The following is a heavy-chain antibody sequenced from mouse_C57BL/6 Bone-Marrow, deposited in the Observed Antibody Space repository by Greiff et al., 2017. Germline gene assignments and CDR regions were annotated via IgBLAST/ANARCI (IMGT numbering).Heavy chain of an antibody. J-gene: IGHJ4*01. Sequence: DVKLQESGAELVRPGASVKLSCTASGFNIKDDYMHWVKQRPEQGLEWIGWIDPENGDTEYASKFQGKATITADTSSNPAYLQLSSLTSEDTAVYYCTRVAPHAMDYWGQGTSVTVSS. V-gene: IGHV14-4*01. CDR2: IDPENGDT. CDR1: GFNIKDDY. D-gene: IGHD1-1*01. CDR3: TRVAPHAMDY.